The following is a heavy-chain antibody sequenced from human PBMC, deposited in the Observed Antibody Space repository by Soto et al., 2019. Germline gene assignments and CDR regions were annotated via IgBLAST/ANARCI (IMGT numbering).Heavy chain of an antibody. Sequence: LRLSCAASGFTFSSYWMHWVRQAPGKGLVWVSRINSDGSSTSYADSVKGRFTISRDNAKNTLYLQMNSLRAEDTAVYYCARVWFGEFNWFDPWGQGTLVTVSS. CDR1: GFTFSSYW. V-gene: IGHV3-74*01. CDR2: INSDGSST. J-gene: IGHJ5*02. D-gene: IGHD3-10*01. CDR3: ARVWFGEFNWFDP.